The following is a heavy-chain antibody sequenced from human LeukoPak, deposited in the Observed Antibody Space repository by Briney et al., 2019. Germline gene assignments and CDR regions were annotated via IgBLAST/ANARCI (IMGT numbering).Heavy chain of an antibody. CDR2: IYYSGST. CDR3: ARFRDCGGDCYFLAY. CDR1: GGSVSSYY. V-gene: IGHV4-59*02. J-gene: IGHJ4*02. Sequence: SETLSLTCTVSGGSVSSYYWSWIRQPPGKGLEWIGYIYYSGSTNYNPSLRSRVTISIDTSKNQFSLRLSSVTAADTAVYYCARFRDCGGDCYFLAYWGQGTLVTVSS. D-gene: IGHD2-21*02.